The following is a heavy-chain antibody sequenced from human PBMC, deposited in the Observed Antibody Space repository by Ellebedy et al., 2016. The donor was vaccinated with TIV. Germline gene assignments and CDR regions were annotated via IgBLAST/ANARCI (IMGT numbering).Heavy chain of an antibody. D-gene: IGHD5-24*01. J-gene: IGHJ3*02. CDR2: INHSGST. Sequence: SETLSLXCAVYGGSFSGYYWSWIRQPPGKGLEWIGEINHSGSTNYNPSLKSRVTISVDTSKNQFSLKLSSVTAADTAVYYCARAGEEMATMGDAFDIWGQGTMVTVSS. CDR3: ARAGEEMATMGDAFDI. CDR1: GGSFSGYY. V-gene: IGHV4-34*01.